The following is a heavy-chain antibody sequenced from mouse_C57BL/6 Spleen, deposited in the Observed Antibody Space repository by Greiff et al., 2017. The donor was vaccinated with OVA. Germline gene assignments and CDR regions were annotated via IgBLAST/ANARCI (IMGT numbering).Heavy chain of an antibody. CDR2: IYPGSGST. D-gene: IGHD3-2*02. CDR1: GYTFTSYW. J-gene: IGHJ4*01. CDR3: ARFQTAQATYYAMDY. V-gene: IGHV1-55*01. Sequence: QVQLQQPGAELVKPGASVKMSCKASGYTFTSYWITWVKQRPGQGLEWIGDIYPGSGSTNYNEKFKSKATLTVDTSSSTAYMQLSSLTSEDSAVYYCARFQTAQATYYAMDYWGQGTSVTVSS.